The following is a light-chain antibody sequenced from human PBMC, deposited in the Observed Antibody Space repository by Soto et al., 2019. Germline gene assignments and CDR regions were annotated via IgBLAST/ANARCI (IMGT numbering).Light chain of an antibody. CDR2: AAS. J-gene: IGKJ1*01. CDR1: QGISTW. Sequence: DVQMTQSPSSVSASVGDRVTITCRASQGISTWLAWYQQKPGRAPKLLIYAASSLQGGVPSRFSGSGSGTDFTLTISSLQPEDFASYYCQQGNNFPRTFGQGTKVEIK. V-gene: IGKV1-12*01. CDR3: QQGNNFPRT.